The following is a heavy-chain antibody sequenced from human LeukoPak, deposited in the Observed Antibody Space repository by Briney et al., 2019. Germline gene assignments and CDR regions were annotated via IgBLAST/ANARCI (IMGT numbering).Heavy chain of an antibody. Sequence: SETPSLTCTVSSASISSYYWGWIRQSPGKGLEWIGYIQNTGGTNYNPSLKSRVSISKDTSKNQFSLQVRSVTAADTAVYYCVKHGSGWSFDYWGQGTLVTVSS. D-gene: IGHD6-19*01. V-gene: IGHV4-59*01. CDR3: VKHGSGWSFDY. J-gene: IGHJ4*02. CDR2: IQNTGGT. CDR1: SASISSYY.